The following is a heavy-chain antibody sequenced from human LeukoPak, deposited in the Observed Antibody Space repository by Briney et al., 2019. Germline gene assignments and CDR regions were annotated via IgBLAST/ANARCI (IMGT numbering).Heavy chain of an antibody. D-gene: IGHD3-3*01. Sequence: SETLSLTCAVSGYSITSNYYWGWVRQPPGKGLEWIGSGDHSGSTYYNPSLKSRVSISVDTSKNQFSLKVTYVTAADTAVYYCARDGSRGGFWSGSSLHSMDVWGKGTSVTVSS. CDR3: ARDGSRGGFWSGSSLHSMDV. CDR2: GDHSGST. J-gene: IGHJ6*03. V-gene: IGHV4-38-2*02. CDR1: GYSITSNYY.